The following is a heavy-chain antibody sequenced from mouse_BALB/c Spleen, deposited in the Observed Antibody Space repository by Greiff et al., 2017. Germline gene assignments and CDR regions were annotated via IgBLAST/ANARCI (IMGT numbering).Heavy chain of an antibody. CDR3: ARPVRGGYAMDY. CDR1: GYTFSSYW. J-gene: IGHJ4*01. Sequence: QVKLQQSGAELMKPGASVKISCKATGYTFSSYWIEWVKQRPGHGLEWIGEILPGSGSTNYNEKFKGKATFTADTSSNTAYMQLSSLTSEDSAVYYCARPVRGGYAMDYWGQGTSVTVSS. CDR2: ILPGSGST. V-gene: IGHV1-9*01. D-gene: IGHD2-14*01.